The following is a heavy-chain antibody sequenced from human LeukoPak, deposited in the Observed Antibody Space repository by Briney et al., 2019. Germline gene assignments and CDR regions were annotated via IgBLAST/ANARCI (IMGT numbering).Heavy chain of an antibody. J-gene: IGHJ4*02. CDR3: AKRDRGVGTNADY. D-gene: IGHD3-10*01. Sequence: GGSLRLSCAASGFTFNTYAMSWVRQAPGKGLECVSTISGSGGRTYYADSVKGRFTISRDNSKNTLYLQMNSLRAEDTAVYYCAKRDRGVGTNADYWGQGTLVTVSS. V-gene: IGHV3-23*01. CDR1: GFTFNTYA. CDR2: ISGSGGRT.